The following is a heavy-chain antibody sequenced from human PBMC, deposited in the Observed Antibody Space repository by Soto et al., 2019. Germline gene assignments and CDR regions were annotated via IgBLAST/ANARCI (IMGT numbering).Heavy chain of an antibody. CDR3: ARGGYSYGYFHYGMDV. D-gene: IGHD5-18*01. CDR2: ISSSSSYI. J-gene: IGHJ6*02. V-gene: IGHV3-21*01. Sequence: GGSLRLSCAASGFTFSSYSMNWVRQAPGKGLEWVSSISSSSSYIYYADSVKGRFTISRDNAKNSLYLQMNSLRAEDTAVYYCARGGYSYGYFHYGMDVRCQGTTVTVSS. CDR1: GFTFSSYS.